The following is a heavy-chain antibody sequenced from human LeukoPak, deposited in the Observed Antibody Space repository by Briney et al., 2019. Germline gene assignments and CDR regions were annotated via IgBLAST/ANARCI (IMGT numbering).Heavy chain of an antibody. V-gene: IGHV3-7*04. CDR1: GFTFSSYW. J-gene: IGHJ3*02. Sequence: QAGGSLRLSCAASGFTFSSYWMSWVRQAPGKGLEWVANVKLDGSENYYVDSVKGRFTISRDNAKNSLYLQMNSMRAEDTAVYYCARDAYYDSSGYYRPGGAFDIWGQGTMVTVSS. CDR3: ARDAYYDSSGYYRPGGAFDI. CDR2: VKLDGSEN. D-gene: IGHD3-22*01.